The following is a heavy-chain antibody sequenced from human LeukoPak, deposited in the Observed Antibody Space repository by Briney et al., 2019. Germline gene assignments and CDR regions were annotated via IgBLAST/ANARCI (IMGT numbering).Heavy chain of an antibody. D-gene: IGHD1/OR15-1a*01. J-gene: IGHJ4*02. CDR1: GFIFTDYG. CDR2: IRYDGSDK. Sequence: GGSLRLSXAASGFIFTDYGMHWVRQAPGKGLEWLTFIRYDGSDKYYADSVKGRFTISRDNSKNTLYLQMNSLTSEDTAVYYCAKEGTASKPSDLDYWGQGILVTVSS. CDR3: AKEGTASKPSDLDY. V-gene: IGHV3-30*02.